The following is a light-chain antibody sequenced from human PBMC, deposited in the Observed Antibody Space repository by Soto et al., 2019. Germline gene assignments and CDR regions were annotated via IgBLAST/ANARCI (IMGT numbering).Light chain of an antibody. V-gene: IGLV2-14*01. J-gene: IGLJ2*01. CDR3: SSYTSSSTLVV. CDR1: SSDVGGYND. Sequence: QSALTQPASVSGSPGQSITISCTGTSSDVGGYNDVSWYQQHPGKAPKLMIYDVSNRPSGVSNRFSGSKSGNTASLTISGLQAEDEAAYYCSSYTSSSTLVVFGGGTKLTVL. CDR2: DVS.